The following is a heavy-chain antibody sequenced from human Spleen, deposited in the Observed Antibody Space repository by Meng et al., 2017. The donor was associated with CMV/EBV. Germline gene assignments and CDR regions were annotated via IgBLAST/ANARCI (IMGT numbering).Heavy chain of an antibody. V-gene: IGHV1-46*01. CDR2: INPSGGGT. CDR1: GYTFTNYY. J-gene: IGHJ6*02. CDR3: ASVVVVVAATRDYYYYGMDV. Sequence: ASVKVSCNASGYTFTNYYMHWVRQAPGQGLEWMGMINPSGGGTNDAQKFQGRVTITTDESTSTACMELSSLRSEDTAVYYCASVVVVVAATRDYYYYGMDVWGQGTTVTVSS. D-gene: IGHD2-15*01.